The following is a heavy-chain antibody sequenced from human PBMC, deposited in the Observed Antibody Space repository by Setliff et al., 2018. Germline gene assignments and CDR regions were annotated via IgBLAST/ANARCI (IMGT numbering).Heavy chain of an antibody. Sequence: GGSLRLSCAASGFTFTSDALTWVRQAPGKGLEWVSIISGDGGSIYYADSVKGRFTISRDNSNNTVYLHLSSPRPEDTAVYYCARFACNGGSCYLNASDYWGQGTLVTVSS. D-gene: IGHD2-15*01. V-gene: IGHV3-23*03. CDR1: GFTFTSDA. CDR2: ISGDGGSI. CDR3: ARFACNGGSCYLNASDY. J-gene: IGHJ4*02.